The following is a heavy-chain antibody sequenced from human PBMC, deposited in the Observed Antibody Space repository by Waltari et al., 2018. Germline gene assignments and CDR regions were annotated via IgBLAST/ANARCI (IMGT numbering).Heavy chain of an antibody. CDR1: GFTFSSSA. V-gene: IGHV3-23*01. J-gene: IGHJ4*02. CDR2: ISGSGGST. CDR3: ARSPGERWLQMFFDY. D-gene: IGHD5-12*01. Sequence: EVQLLESGGGLVQPGGSLRLSCAVSGFTFSSSAMSWVRQAPGKGLGWVSGISGSGGSTYYADYVKGRFTISRDNSKNTLYLQMNSLRAEDTALYYCARSPGERWLQMFFDYWGQGTLVTVSS.